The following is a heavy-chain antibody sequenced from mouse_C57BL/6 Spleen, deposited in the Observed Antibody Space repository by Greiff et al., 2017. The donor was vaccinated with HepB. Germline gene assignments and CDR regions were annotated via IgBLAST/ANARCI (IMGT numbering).Heavy chain of an antibody. CDR2: IDPSDSET. V-gene: IGHV1-52*01. CDR3: ASVGGTVEFAY. Sequence: QVQLQQPGAELVRPGSSVKLSCKASGYTFTSYWMHWVKQRPIQGLEWIGNIDPSDSETHYNQKFKDKATLTVDKSSSTAYMQLSSLTSEDSAVYYCASVGGTVEFAYWGQGTLVTVSA. J-gene: IGHJ3*01. D-gene: IGHD1-1*01. CDR1: GYTFTSYW.